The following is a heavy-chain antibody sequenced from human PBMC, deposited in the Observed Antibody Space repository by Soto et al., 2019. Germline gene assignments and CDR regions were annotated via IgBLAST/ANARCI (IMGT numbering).Heavy chain of an antibody. V-gene: IGHV1-8*02. J-gene: IGHJ3*02. CDR3: ARPVHCSSTSCYDAFDI. Sequence: ASVKVSCKASGYTFTSYDINWVRQATGQGLEWMGWMNPNSGNTGYAQKFQGRVTMTRNTSISTAYMELNSLRSEDTALYYCARPVHCSSTSCYDAFDIWGQGTMVTVSS. CDR1: GYTFTSYD. CDR2: MNPNSGNT. D-gene: IGHD2-2*01.